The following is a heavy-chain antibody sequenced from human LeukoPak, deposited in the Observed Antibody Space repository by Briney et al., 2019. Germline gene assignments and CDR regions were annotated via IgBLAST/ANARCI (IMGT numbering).Heavy chain of an antibody. J-gene: IGHJ4*02. CDR3: ARQVYGPYCSGGSCYSAFRY. V-gene: IGHV7-4-1*02. CDR2: INTNTGNP. Sequence: ASVKVSCTASGYTFTSYAMNWVRQAPGQGLEWMGWINTNTGNPTYAQGFTGRFVFSLDTSVSTAYLQISSLKAEDTAVYYCARQVYGPYCSGGSCYSAFRYWGQGTLVTVSS. CDR1: GYTFTSYA. D-gene: IGHD2-15*01.